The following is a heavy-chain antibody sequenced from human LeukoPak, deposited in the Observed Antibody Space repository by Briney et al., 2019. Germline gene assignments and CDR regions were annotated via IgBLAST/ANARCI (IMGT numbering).Heavy chain of an antibody. D-gene: IGHD2-2*01. CDR1: GGTFSSYA. J-gene: IGHJ4*02. CDR3: ASHLGYCSSTICYSEYYFDY. V-gene: IGHV1-69*05. Sequence: SVKVSCKASGGTFSSYAFRWVRQPPGQGLEWMGGIFPSFGTANYAQKFQGRVTITTDESTGTAYMELSRLRSEDTAVYYCASHLGYCSSTICYSEYYFDYWGQGTLVTVSS. CDR2: IFPSFGTA.